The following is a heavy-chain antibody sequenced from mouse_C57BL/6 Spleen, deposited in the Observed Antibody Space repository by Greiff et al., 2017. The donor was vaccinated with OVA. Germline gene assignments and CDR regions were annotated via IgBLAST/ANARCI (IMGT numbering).Heavy chain of an antibody. CDR1: GYTFTDYY. Sequence: VQLQQSGPELVKPGASVKISCKASGYTFTDYYMNWVKQSHGKSLEWIGDINPNNGGTSYNQKFKGKATLTVDKSSSTAYMELRSLTSEDSAVYYCEGGSEGFAYWGQGTLVTVSA. CDR3: EGGSEGFAY. J-gene: IGHJ3*01. V-gene: IGHV1-26*01. CDR2: INPNNGGT.